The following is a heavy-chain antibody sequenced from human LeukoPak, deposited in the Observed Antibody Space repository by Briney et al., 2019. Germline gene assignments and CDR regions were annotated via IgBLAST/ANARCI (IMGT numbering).Heavy chain of an antibody. J-gene: IGHJ4*02. Sequence: SSETLSLTCAVYGGSFSGYYWSWIRQPPGKGLEWIGEINHSGSTNYNPSLKSRVTISVDTSKNQFSLKLSSVTAADTAGYYCARHVGYCTGGSCYSGSCFDYWGQGTLVTVSS. D-gene: IGHD2-15*01. V-gene: IGHV4-34*01. CDR3: ARHVGYCTGGSCYSGSCFDY. CDR1: GGSFSGYY. CDR2: INHSGST.